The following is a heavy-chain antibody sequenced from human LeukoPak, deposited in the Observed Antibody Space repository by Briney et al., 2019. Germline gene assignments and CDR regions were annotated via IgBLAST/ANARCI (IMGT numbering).Heavy chain of an antibody. V-gene: IGHV1-69*04. J-gene: IGHJ3*02. CDR3: ARDWLEGIAFDI. CDR2: IIPILGIA. Sequence: ASVKVSCKASGGTFSSYAISWVRQAPGQGLEWMGRIIPILGIANYAQKFQGRVTITADKSTSTAYMELSSLRSEDTAVYYCARDWLEGIAFDIWGQGTMVTVSS. D-gene: IGHD3-22*01. CDR1: GGTFSSYA.